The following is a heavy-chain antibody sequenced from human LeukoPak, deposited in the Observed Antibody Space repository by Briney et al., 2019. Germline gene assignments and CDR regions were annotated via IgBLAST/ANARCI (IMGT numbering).Heavy chain of an antibody. J-gene: IGHJ4*02. CDR3: ARAIKGTSAQSN. Sequence: ASVKVSCKASGYTFTSYDINWVRQATGQGLEWMGWMNPNSGNTGYAQKFQGRVTMARNTSISTAYMELSSLRSEDTAVYYCARAIKGTSAQSNWGQGTLVTVSP. CDR2: MNPNSGNT. V-gene: IGHV1-8*01. D-gene: IGHD2-2*01. CDR1: GYTFTSYD.